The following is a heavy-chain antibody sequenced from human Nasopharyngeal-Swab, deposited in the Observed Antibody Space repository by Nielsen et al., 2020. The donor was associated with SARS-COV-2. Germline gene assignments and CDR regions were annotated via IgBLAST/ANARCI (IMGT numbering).Heavy chain of an antibody. CDR3: AKEISSAWYWYFVL. Sequence: GESLKISCEVSGFSVSYNYMSWVRQAPGKGLEWVAVIYSRGETRYTDSVKGRFTVSRENSMNTLFLQVNSLRVEDTAVYYCAKEISSAWYWYFVLWGRGTLVTVSS. V-gene: IGHV3-53*01. D-gene: IGHD3-22*01. CDR2: IYSRGET. CDR1: GFSVSYNY. J-gene: IGHJ2*01.